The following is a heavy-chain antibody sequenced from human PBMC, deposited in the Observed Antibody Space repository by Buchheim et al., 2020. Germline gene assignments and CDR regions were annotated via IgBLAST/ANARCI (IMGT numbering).Heavy chain of an antibody. D-gene: IGHD3-10*01. V-gene: IGHV1-8*01. Sequence: QVQLVQSGAVVKKPGASVKVSCKASGYTFTSYDINWVRQATGQGLEWMGWMNPNSGNTGYAQKFQGRVTMTRNTSISTAYMELSSLRSEDTAVYYCARGGEYYYGSGSHTGYYYGMDVWGQGTT. J-gene: IGHJ6*02. CDR1: GYTFTSYD. CDR3: ARGGEYYYGSGSHTGYYYGMDV. CDR2: MNPNSGNT.